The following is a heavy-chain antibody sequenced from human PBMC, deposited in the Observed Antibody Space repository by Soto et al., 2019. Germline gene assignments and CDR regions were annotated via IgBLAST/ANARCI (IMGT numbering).Heavy chain of an antibody. CDR2: ISYDGSNK. V-gene: IGHV3-30-3*01. J-gene: IGHJ3*02. Sequence: GGSLRLSCAASGFTFSSYAMHWVRQAPGKGLEWVAVISYDGSNKYYADSVKGRFTISRDNSKNTLYLQMNSLRAEDTAVYYCARVSGDDAFDIWGQGTMVTVPS. D-gene: IGHD1-26*01. CDR1: GFTFSSYA. CDR3: ARVSGDDAFDI.